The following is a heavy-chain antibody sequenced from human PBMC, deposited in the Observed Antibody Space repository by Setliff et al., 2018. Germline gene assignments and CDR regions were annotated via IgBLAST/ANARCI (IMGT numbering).Heavy chain of an antibody. V-gene: IGHV4-59*08. CDR3: ARMSGFLYMDV. J-gene: IGHJ6*03. CDR2: VYYSGAA. CDR1: GGSFSTYY. Sequence: PSETLSLTCTVSGGSFSTYYWSWIRQAPGKGLEWIGHVYYSGAANYNPSLKSRLTISLDTSKNQFSLNLSSVTAADTAVYYCARMSGFLYMDVWGKGTTVTVSS. D-gene: IGHD3-3*01.